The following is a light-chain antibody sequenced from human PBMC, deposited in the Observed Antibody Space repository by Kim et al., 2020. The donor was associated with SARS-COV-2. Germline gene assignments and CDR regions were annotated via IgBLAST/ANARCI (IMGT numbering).Light chain of an antibody. J-gene: IGLJ1*01. CDR3: QVWDSSSDHRV. V-gene: IGLV3-21*04. Sequence: AQGKTERIICGGKKSGSKRVHGNKKKTGQATVLVIYYESDRPSGIPERLSGANAGNTDTLTISRVEAGDEADYYCQVWDSSSDHRVFGTGTKVTVL. CDR1: KSGSKR. CDR2: YES.